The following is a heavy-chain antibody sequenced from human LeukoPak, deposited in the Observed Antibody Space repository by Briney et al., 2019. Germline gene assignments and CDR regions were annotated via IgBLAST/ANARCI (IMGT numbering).Heavy chain of an antibody. Sequence: ETLSLTCAVYGGSFSGYYWSWIRQPPGKGLEWVSAISGSGGSTYYADSVKGRFTISRDNSKNTLYLQMNSLRAEDTAVYYCAWGQVRFDYWGQGTLVTVSS. CDR3: AWGQVRFDY. CDR1: GGSFSGYY. J-gene: IGHJ4*02. D-gene: IGHD7-27*01. CDR2: ISGSGGST. V-gene: IGHV3-23*01.